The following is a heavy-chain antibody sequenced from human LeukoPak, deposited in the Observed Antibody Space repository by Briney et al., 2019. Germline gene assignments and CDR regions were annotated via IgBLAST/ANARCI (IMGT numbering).Heavy chain of an antibody. V-gene: IGHV4-4*02. CDR2: IYHSGST. CDR1: DGSISSSNW. J-gene: IGHJ4*02. Sequence: SETLSLTCAVSDGSISSSNWWSWVRQPPGKGLEWIGEIYHSGSTNYNPSLKSRVTISVDKSKNQFSLKLSSVTAADTAVYYCARNYDILTGYSLAFDYWGQGTLVTVSS. D-gene: IGHD3-9*01. CDR3: ARNYDILTGYSLAFDY.